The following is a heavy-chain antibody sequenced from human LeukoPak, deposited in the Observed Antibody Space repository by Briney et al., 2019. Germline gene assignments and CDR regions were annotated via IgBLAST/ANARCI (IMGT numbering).Heavy chain of an antibody. CDR3: ARDRFGVFDF. J-gene: IGHJ4*02. D-gene: IGHD3-16*01. Sequence: PGGSLRLSCVASDFTLSEYYMSWIRQAPGKGPEWISSINSNGDKIEYVDSVKGRIIISRDNAKSSLYLRLNSLRVDDTAVYYCARDRFGVFDFWGQGALVTVSS. CDR1: DFTLSEYY. CDR2: INSNGDKI. V-gene: IGHV3-11*01.